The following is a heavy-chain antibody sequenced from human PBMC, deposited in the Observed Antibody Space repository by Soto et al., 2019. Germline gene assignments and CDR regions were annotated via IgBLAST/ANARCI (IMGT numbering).Heavy chain of an antibody. CDR1: GYAFTVDY. CDR3: ARAATATKPVTSNN. D-gene: IGHD4-17*01. J-gene: IGHJ4*02. V-gene: IGHV1-2*02. CDR2: INPNSGGT. Sequence: LVKGSWKGAGYAFTVDYRHWRRQAHGQGLEWMGWINPNSGGTNYAQKFQGRVTMTRDTSISTAYMELSRLRSDDTAVYYCARAATATKPVTSNNWGQGTLVTVSS.